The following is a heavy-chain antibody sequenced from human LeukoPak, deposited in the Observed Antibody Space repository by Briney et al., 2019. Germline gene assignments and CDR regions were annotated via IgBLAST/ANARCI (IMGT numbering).Heavy chain of an antibody. CDR2: IRNDGTKK. J-gene: IGHJ3*02. CDR1: GFTFSASG. V-gene: IGHV3-30*02. Sequence: GGSLRLSCAASGFTFSASGMHWVRQSPGKGLDWVAFIRNDGTKKNYADSVKGRFTISRDNSKNTLYLQMDSLSAEDTAVYYCARHSPLDAFDIWGQGTMVTVSS. CDR3: ARHSPLDAFDI.